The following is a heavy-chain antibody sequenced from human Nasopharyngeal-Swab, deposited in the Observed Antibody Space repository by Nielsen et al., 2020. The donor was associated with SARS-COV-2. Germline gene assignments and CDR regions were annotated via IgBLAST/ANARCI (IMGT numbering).Heavy chain of an antibody. J-gene: IGHJ5*02. CDR3: ARKGRYCSSTSCGNWFDP. Sequence: ASVKVFCKASGYTFTSYDINWVRQATGQGLEWMGWMNPNSGNTGYAQKFQGRVTITRNTSISTAYMELSSLRSEDTAVYYCARKGRYCSSTSCGNWFDPWGQGTLVTVSS. D-gene: IGHD2-2*01. CDR1: GYTFTSYD. V-gene: IGHV1-8*03. CDR2: MNPNSGNT.